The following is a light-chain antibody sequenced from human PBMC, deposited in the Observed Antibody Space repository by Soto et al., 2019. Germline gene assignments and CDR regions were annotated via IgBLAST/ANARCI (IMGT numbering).Light chain of an antibody. Sequence: EIVLTQSPGTLYLSPGERATLSCRASQSVSSSYLAWYQQKPGQAPRLLIYGASSRATGIPDRFSGSGSGTDFTLTISRREPEDFAVYYCQQYGSSPSYTFGQGTKLEIK. CDR3: QQYGSSPSYT. CDR1: QSVSSSY. V-gene: IGKV3-20*01. CDR2: GAS. J-gene: IGKJ2*01.